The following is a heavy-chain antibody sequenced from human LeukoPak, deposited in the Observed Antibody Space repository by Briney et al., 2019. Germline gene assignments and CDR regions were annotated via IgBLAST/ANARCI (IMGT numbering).Heavy chain of an antibody. J-gene: IGHJ4*02. D-gene: IGHD6-19*01. CDR2: INHSGST. V-gene: IGHV4-34*01. CDR3: ARRGLGWYRHFDY. Sequence: SETLSLTCAVYGGSFSGYYWSWIRQPPGKGLEWIGEINHSGSTNYNPSLKGRVTISVDTSKNQFSLKLSSVTAADTAVYYCARRGLGWYRHFDYWGQGTLVTVSS. CDR1: GGSFSGYY.